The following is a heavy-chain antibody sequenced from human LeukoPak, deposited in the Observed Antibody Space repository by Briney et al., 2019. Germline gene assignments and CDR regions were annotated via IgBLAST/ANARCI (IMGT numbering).Heavy chain of an antibody. CDR1: GFTFIPYD. Sequence: GGSLRLSCAASGFTFIPYDMHWVRQAPGKGLEWVAVISSDGSNKHYADSVKGRFTISRDNSKNTLYLQMNSLRAEDTAVYYRAKGYYDRSNLFDYWGQGTLVTVSS. CDR2: ISSDGSNK. J-gene: IGHJ4*02. V-gene: IGHV3-30*18. CDR3: AKGYYDRSNLFDY. D-gene: IGHD3-22*01.